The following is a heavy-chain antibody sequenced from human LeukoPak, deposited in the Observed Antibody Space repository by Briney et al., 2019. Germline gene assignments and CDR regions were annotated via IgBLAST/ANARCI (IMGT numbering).Heavy chain of an antibody. CDR3: ARGGKQWRGGNYFDS. CDR2: INPSGGST. CDR1: GYTFTSYY. J-gene: IGHJ4*02. Sequence: ASVKVSCKASGYTFTSYYMHWVRQAPGQGLEWMGIINPSGGSTSYAQKFQGRVTMTRDTSASTVYMDLSDLRSEDTAVYYCARGGKQWRGGNYFDSWGQGTLVAVSS. V-gene: IGHV1-46*01. D-gene: IGHD6-19*01.